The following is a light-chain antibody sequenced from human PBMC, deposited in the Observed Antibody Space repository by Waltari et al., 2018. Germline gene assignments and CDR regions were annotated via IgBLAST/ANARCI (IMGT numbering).Light chain of an antibody. V-gene: IGKV3-15*01. CDR1: QSVGHK. CDR3: QQYSDWPQWT. Sequence: EIVMTQSPATLSVSPGDCATLSCRASQSVGHKIAWYQQKPGQAPRLLIYGTSTRVTGIPARFSASGSGTEFTLTISSLQSEDSAVYHCQQYSDWPQWTFGQGTKVEIK. J-gene: IGKJ1*01. CDR2: GTS.